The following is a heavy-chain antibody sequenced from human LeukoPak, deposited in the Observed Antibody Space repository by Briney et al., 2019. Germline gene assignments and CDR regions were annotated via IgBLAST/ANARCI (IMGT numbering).Heavy chain of an antibody. V-gene: IGHV3-15*01. D-gene: IGHD3-22*01. CDR3: TTVRYYYDSSGYYHWYFDL. J-gene: IGHJ2*01. Sequence: PGGSLRLSCAASGFTFTNAWMSWVRQAPGKGLEWVGRVKSKTDGGTTDYAAPVKGRFTISRDDSKNTLYLQMNSLRTEDTAVYYCTTVRYYYDSSGYYHWYFDLWGRGTLVTVSS. CDR1: GFTFTNAW. CDR2: VKSKTDGGTT.